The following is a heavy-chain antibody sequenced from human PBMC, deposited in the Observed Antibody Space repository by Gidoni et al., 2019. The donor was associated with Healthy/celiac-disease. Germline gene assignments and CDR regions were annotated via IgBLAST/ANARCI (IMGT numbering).Heavy chain of an antibody. Sequence: QVQLQESGPGLVKPSETLSLTCTVSGGSISSYYWSWIRQPPGKGLEWIGYFYYSGSTNYNPSLKSRVTISVDTSKNQFSLKLSSVTAADTAVYYCARRVRGQQLSPGLYYMDVWGKGTTVTVSS. CDR3: ARRVRGQQLSPGLYYMDV. CDR2: FYYSGST. J-gene: IGHJ6*03. CDR1: GGSISSYY. D-gene: IGHD6-13*01. V-gene: IGHV4-59*08.